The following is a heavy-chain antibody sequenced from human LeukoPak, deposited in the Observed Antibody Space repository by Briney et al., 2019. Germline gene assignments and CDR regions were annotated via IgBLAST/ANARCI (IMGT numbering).Heavy chain of an antibody. J-gene: IGHJ5*02. CDR1: GGTFSSYA. CDR3: ASGFSTRWFDP. V-gene: IGHV1-69*05. Sequence: SVKVSCKASGGTFSSYAISWVRQAPGQGLEWMGGIIPIFGTANYAQKFQGRVTMTTDTSTSTAYMELRSLRSDDTAVYYCASGFSTRWFDPWGQGTLVTVSS. D-gene: IGHD3/OR15-3a*01. CDR2: IIPIFGTA.